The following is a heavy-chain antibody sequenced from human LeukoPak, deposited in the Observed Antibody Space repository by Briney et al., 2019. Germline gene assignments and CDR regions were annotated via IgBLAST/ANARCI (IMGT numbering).Heavy chain of an antibody. CDR1: GYTFSSYG. J-gene: IGHJ4*02. Sequence: ASVKVSCKASGYTFSSYGISGVRQAPGQGLEWMGWISAYNGNTNYRQKLQGRVTMTTDTSTSTAYMELRSLRSDDTVISYCARDSPDGSGTYYNDSPDYWGQGTLVTVSS. CDR3: ARDSPDGSGTYYNDSPDY. D-gene: IGHD3-10*01. V-gene: IGHV1-18*01. CDR2: ISAYNGNT.